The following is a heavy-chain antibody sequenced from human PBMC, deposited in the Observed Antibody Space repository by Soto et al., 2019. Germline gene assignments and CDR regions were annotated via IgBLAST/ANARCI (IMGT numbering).Heavy chain of an antibody. CDR2: INHSGST. V-gene: IGHV4-34*01. Sequence: QVQLQQWGAGLLKPSETLSLTCAVYGGSFSGYYWSWIRQPPGKGLEWIGEINHSGSTNYNPSLKSRVTISVDTSKNQCSLKLSSVTAADTAVYYCARTLPGSQDAFDIWGQGTMVTVSS. CDR3: ARTLPGSQDAFDI. CDR1: GGSFSGYY. J-gene: IGHJ3*02. D-gene: IGHD3-10*01.